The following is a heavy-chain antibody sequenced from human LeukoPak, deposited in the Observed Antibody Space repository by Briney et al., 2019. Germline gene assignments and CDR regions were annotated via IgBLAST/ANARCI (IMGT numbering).Heavy chain of an antibody. V-gene: IGHV3-7*01. CDR1: GFTFSPYW. J-gene: IGHJ4*02. Sequence: PGGSLRLSCAASGFTFSPYWMAWVRQAAGKGLEWVATISGDGSATDYVDSMKGRFTISRDNAKNSLFLQMNSLSADDTAVYFCAREEYFRFSYWGQGTLVTVSS. CDR2: ISGDGSAT. CDR3: AREEYFRFSY. D-gene: IGHD2/OR15-2a*01.